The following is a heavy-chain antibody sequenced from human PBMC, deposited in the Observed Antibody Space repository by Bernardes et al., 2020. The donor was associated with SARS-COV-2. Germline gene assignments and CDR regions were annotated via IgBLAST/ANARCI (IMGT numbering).Heavy chain of an antibody. CDR3: ARESPAAAGSYYYYGMDV. J-gene: IGHJ6*02. CDR2: INPNSGGT. V-gene: IGHV1-2*04. D-gene: IGHD6-13*01. CDR1: GYTFTGYY. Sequence: ASVKVSCKASGYTFTGYYMHWVRQAPGQGLECMGWINPNSGGTNYAQKFQGWVTMTRDTSISTAYMELSRLRSDDTAVYDCARESPAAAGSYYYYGMDVWGQGTTVTVSS.